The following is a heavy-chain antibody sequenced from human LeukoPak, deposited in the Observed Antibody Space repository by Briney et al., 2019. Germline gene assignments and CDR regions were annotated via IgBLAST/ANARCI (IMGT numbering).Heavy chain of an antibody. Sequence: GGSLRLSCAASGFTFSSYAMSWVRQAPGKGLEWVSAISGSGGSTYYADSVKGRFIISRDNSKNTLYLQMNSLRAEDTAVYYCAKDRLAYYYGSGSYYHDAFDIWGQGTMVTVSS. V-gene: IGHV3-23*01. J-gene: IGHJ3*02. CDR2: ISGSGGST. D-gene: IGHD3-10*01. CDR3: AKDRLAYYYGSGSYYHDAFDI. CDR1: GFTFSSYA.